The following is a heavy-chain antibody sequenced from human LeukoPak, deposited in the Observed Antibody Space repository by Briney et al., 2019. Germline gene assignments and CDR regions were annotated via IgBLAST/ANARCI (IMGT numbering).Heavy chain of an antibody. Sequence: GGSLRLSCAASGFTFSSYAMSWVRQAPGKGLEWVSGISWNSGSIGYADSVKGRFTISRDNAKNSLYLQMNSLRAEDTALYYCAKAIAAAGTSSQDYWGQGTLVTVSS. CDR2: ISWNSGSI. D-gene: IGHD6-13*01. CDR1: GFTFSSYA. CDR3: AKAIAAAGTSSQDY. J-gene: IGHJ4*02. V-gene: IGHV3-9*01.